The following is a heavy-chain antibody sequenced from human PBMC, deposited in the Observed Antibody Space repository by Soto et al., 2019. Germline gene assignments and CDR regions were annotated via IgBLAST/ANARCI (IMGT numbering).Heavy chain of an antibody. CDR2: ISGSGGST. V-gene: IGHV3-23*01. CDR1: GNLA. D-gene: IGHD3-9*01. J-gene: IGHJ5*02. CDR3: AKEIIILVTYNWFDP. Sequence: GNLAVRRIRKKKGKGLEWVSAISGSGGSTYYADSVKGRFTISRDNSKNTLYLQMNSLRAEDTAVYYFAKEIIILVTYNWFDPWGQGTLVIVSS.